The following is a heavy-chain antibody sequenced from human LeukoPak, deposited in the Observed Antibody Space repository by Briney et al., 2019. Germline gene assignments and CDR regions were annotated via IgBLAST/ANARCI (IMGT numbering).Heavy chain of an antibody. CDR3: ARDSDSSYFDY. CDR2: IYYSGGT. CDR1: GGSISSGGYY. J-gene: IGHJ4*02. V-gene: IGHV4-31*03. Sequence: KTSQTLSLTCTASGGSISSGGYYWSWIRQHPGQGLEWIGYIYYSGGTYYNPSLKSRVTISVDTSKNQFSLKLSSVTAADTAVYYCARDSDSSYFDYWGQGTLVTVSS. D-gene: IGHD3-22*01.